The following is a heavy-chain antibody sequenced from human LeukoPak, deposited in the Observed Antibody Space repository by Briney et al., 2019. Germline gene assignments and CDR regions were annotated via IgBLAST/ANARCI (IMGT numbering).Heavy chain of an antibody. CDR2: ISGSGGNT. Sequence: PGGSLRLSCAASGFTFSSYAMSWVRQAPGKGLEWVSAISGSGGNTYYADSVKGRFTISSDSSKNTLYLQTNSLRAEDTAVYYCVKGDGYSSSRPDYWGQGTLVTVSS. CDR1: GFTFSSYA. D-gene: IGHD6-13*01. CDR3: VKGDGYSSSRPDY. J-gene: IGHJ4*02. V-gene: IGHV3-23*01.